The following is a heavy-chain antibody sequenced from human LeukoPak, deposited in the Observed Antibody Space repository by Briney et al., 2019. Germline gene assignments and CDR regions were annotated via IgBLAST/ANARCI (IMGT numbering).Heavy chain of an antibody. J-gene: IGHJ4*02. CDR3: ARELNVGY. Sequence: PGGSLRLSCAASGFTFSSYAMSWVRQTPGKGLEWVSTIGDTGGRTFYAASLKGRFTISRENSKNMLYLQMNSLRAEDTAVYYCARELNVGYWGQGTLVTVSS. CDR2: IGDTGGRT. D-gene: IGHD1-26*01. V-gene: IGHV3-23*01. CDR1: GFTFSSYA.